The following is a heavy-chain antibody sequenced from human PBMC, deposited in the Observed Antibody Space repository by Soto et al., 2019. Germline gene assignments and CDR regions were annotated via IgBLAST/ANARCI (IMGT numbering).Heavy chain of an antibody. CDR3: ARQDYSNYRGGMDV. V-gene: IGHV5-51*01. CDR1: GYSFTSHW. CDR2: IYPSDSDI. J-gene: IGHJ6*02. D-gene: IGHD2-2*01. Sequence: GESLNISCKTSGYSFTSHWIAWVRQMPGKGLEWMGIIYPSDSDIRYRPSFQGQVTISVDKSISTAYLQWSSLKASDTATYYCARQDYSNYRGGMDVWGQGTTVTVSS.